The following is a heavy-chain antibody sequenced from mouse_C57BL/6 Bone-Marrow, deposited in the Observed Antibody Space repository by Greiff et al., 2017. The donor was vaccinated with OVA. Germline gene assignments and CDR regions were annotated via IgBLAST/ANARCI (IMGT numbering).Heavy chain of an antibody. V-gene: IGHV1-76*01. CDR3: ARGYGSSYERNFDD. J-gene: IGHJ2*01. Sequence: QVQLKQSGAELVRPGASVKLSCKASGYTFTDYYINWVKQRPGQGLEWIARIYPGSGNTYYNEKFKGKATLTAEKSSSTAYMQLSSLTSEDSAVYFGARGYGSSYERNFDDWGQGTTLTVSS. D-gene: IGHD1-1*01. CDR2: IYPGSGNT. CDR1: GYTFTDYY.